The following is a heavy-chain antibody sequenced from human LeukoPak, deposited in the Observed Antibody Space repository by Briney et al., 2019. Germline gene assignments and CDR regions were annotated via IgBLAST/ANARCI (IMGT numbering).Heavy chain of an antibody. J-gene: IGHJ4*02. D-gene: IGHD2-15*01. V-gene: IGHV3-13*01. Sequence: GGSLRLSCTASGFTFSVHDMHWLRQTTGKGLEWVSAIGTAGDTYYPGSVKGRFTISREDAKNSLYLEMNSLRAGDTAVYYCAREMADNEYCSGGTCPLDYWGQGILVTVSS. CDR1: GFTFSVHD. CDR2: IGTAGDT. CDR3: AREMADNEYCSGGTCPLDY.